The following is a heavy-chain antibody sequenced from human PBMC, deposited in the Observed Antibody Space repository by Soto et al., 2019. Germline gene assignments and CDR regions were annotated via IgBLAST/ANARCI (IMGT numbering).Heavy chain of an antibody. J-gene: IGHJ6*02. D-gene: IGHD3-3*01. Sequence: SETLSLTCTVSGGSISSYYWSWIRQPPGKGLEWIGYIYYSGSPNYNPSLKSRVTISVDTSKNQFSLKLSSVTAADTAVYYCARARAGTIFGVVTNYYYGMDVWGQGTTVTVSS. CDR3: ARARAGTIFGVVTNYYYGMDV. CDR1: GGSISSYY. V-gene: IGHV4-59*01. CDR2: IYYSGSP.